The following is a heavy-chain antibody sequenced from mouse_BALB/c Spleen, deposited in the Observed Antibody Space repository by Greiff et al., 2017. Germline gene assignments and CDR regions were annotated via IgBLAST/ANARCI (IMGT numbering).Heavy chain of an antibody. D-gene: IGHD1-1*01. CDR2: INPSTGYT. CDR3: ARLTTVVATDY. CDR1: GYTFTSYW. Sequence: QVQLQQSGADLAKPGASVKMSCKASGYTFTSYWMHWVKQRPGQGLEWIGYINPSTGYTEYNQKFKDKATLTADKSSSTAYMQLSSLTSEDSAVYYCARLTTVVATDYWGQGTTLTVSS. V-gene: IGHV1-7*01. J-gene: IGHJ2*01.